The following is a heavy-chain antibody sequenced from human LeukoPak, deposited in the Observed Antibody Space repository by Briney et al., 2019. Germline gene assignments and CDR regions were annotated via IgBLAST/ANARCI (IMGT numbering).Heavy chain of an antibody. Sequence: GGSLRLSCAASGFTFSGYAMNWVRQAPGKGLEWVSSVSSTGSNTYYADSVKGRFTISRDSAKNSVYLRMYSLRPEDTAMYYCARGRDGYPYNFWGQGTLVTVSS. CDR3: ARGRDGYPYNF. V-gene: IGHV3-21*01. CDR1: GFTFSGYA. D-gene: IGHD5-24*01. J-gene: IGHJ4*02. CDR2: VSSTGSNT.